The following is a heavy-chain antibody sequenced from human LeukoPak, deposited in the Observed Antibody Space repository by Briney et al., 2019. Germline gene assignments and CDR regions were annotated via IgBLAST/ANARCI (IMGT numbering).Heavy chain of an antibody. CDR1: GGSISSYY. CDR2: IYYSGST. D-gene: IGHD3-10*01. V-gene: IGHV4-59*01. CDR3: ARVVSDYYGSGSQLHDP. Sequence: SGTLSLTCTVSGGSISSYYWSWIRQPPGKGLEWIGYIYYSGSTNYNPSLKSRVTISVDTSKNQFSLKLSSVTAADTAVYYCARVVSDYYGSGSQLHDPWGQGTLVTVSS. J-gene: IGHJ5*02.